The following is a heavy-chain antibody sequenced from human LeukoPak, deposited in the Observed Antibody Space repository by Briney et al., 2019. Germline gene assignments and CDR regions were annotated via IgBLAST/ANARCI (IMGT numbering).Heavy chain of an antibody. CDR1: GGSISSGSYY. CDR2: IYTSGST. CDR3: ARDSPGTPYYYDSSGYSARSDAFDI. J-gene: IGHJ3*02. Sequence: SETLSLTCTVSGGSISSGSYYWSWIRQPAGKGLEWIGRIYTSGSTNYNPSLKSRVTISVDTSKNQFSLKLSSVTAADTAVYYCARDSPGTPYYYDSSGYSARSDAFDIWGQGTMVTVSS. V-gene: IGHV4-61*02. D-gene: IGHD3-22*01.